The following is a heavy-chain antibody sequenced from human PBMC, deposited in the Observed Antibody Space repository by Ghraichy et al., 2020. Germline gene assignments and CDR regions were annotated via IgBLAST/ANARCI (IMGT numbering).Heavy chain of an antibody. D-gene: IGHD4-17*01. J-gene: IGHJ6*02. CDR3: ATCYGDYYYYGMDV. Sequence: GESLNISCAASGFTFSSYWMSWVRQAPGKGLEWVANIKQDGSEKYYVDSVKGRFTISRDNAKNSLYLQMNSLRAEDTAVYYCATCYGDYYYYGMDVWGQGTTVTVSS. V-gene: IGHV3-7*03. CDR1: GFTFSSYW. CDR2: IKQDGSEK.